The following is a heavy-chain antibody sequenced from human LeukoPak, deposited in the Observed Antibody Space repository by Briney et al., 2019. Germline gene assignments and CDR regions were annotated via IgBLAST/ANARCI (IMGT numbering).Heavy chain of an antibody. CDR1: GFTFSSYG. CDR3: TTDWGLGHRRRMDV. Sequence: PGGSLRPSCAASGFTFSSYGMHWVRQAPGKGLEWVAVIWYDGSNKYYADSVKGRFTISRDNSKNTLYLQMNSLKTEDTAVYYCTTDWGLGHRRRMDVWGKGTTVTVSS. CDR2: IWYDGSNK. D-gene: IGHD3-16*01. J-gene: IGHJ6*03. V-gene: IGHV3-33*01.